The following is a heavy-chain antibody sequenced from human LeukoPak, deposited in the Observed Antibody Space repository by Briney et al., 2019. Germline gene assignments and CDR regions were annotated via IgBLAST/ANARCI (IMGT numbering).Heavy chain of an antibody. CDR2: ISYDGSNK. J-gene: IGHJ4*02. CDR3: ARDGGRWFPSDY. D-gene: IGHD4-23*01. V-gene: IGHV3-30*04. CDR1: GFTFSSYA. Sequence: GGSLRLSCAASGFTFSSYAMHWVRQAPGKGLEWVTVISYDGSNKYYADSVKGRFTISRNSSKNTLYLQMNSVRAEDTAVYYCARDGGRWFPSDYWGQGTLVTVSS.